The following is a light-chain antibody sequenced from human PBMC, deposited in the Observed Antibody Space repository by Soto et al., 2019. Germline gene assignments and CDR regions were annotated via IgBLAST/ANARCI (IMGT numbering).Light chain of an antibody. Sequence: VVMTQSPATLSVSPGERATLSCRASQSVGRSLAWYQQKPGQAPRLLMYGTSARATGIPATFSGSGSGTEFTLTISSLQSEDFAIYYCQQYDNWPSVTFGGGPKVDIX. CDR1: QSVGRS. J-gene: IGKJ4*01. CDR2: GTS. V-gene: IGKV3D-15*01. CDR3: QQYDNWPSVT.